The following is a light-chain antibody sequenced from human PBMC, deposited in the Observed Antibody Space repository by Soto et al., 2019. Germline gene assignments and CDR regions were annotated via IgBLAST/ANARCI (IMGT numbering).Light chain of an antibody. CDR3: MQLLQTPLT. CDR2: LGS. J-gene: IGKJ4*01. V-gene: IGKV2-28*01. CDR1: QSLIHSNGYNY. Sequence: DIVMTQSPLSLPVTPGEPASISCRSSQSLIHSNGYNYLAWFLQKAGQSPQLLIYLGSSRAAGVPDRFGGSGSGTDFTLQISRVEAEDVGVYYCMQLLQTPLTFGGGTKVDIK.